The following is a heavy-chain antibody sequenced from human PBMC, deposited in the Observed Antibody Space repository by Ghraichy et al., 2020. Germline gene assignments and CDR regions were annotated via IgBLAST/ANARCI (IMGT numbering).Heavy chain of an antibody. D-gene: IGHD2/OR15-2a*01. CDR3: ASDKDFSFDH. CDR2: IRSRDNTI. Sequence: GGSLRLSCEASGITFNIYSMNWVRQAPGKGLEWVSYIRSRDNTIDYADSVKGRFTISSDSAKNSLHLQMNSLRDEDTAVYYCASDKDFSFDHWGQGILVTVSS. V-gene: IGHV3-48*02. J-gene: IGHJ4*02. CDR1: GITFNIYS.